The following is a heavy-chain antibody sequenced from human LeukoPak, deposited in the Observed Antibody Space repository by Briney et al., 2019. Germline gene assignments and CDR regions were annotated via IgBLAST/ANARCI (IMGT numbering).Heavy chain of an antibody. V-gene: IGHV4-4*02. CDR3: ARAYSSRRRGAFDI. CDR1: GGSISSSNW. CDR2: IYHSGST. Sequence: SETLSLTCAVSGGSISSSNWWSWVRQPPGKGLEWIGGIYHSGSTYYNPSLKSRVTISVDTSKNQFSLKLSSVTAADTAVYYCARAYSSRRRGAFDIWGQGTMVTVSS. D-gene: IGHD6-13*01. J-gene: IGHJ3*02.